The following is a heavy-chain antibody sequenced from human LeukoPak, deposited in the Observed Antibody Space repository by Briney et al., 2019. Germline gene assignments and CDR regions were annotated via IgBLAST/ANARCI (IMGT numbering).Heavy chain of an antibody. J-gene: IGHJ1*01. V-gene: IGHV4-59*01. CDR3: ARNYCSGGSCYSEYFQH. D-gene: IGHD2-15*01. CDR1: GGSISSYY. CDR2: IYYSGST. Sequence: SETLSLTCTVSGGSISSYYWSWIRQPPGKGLEWIGYIYYSGSTNYNPSLKSRVTISVDTSKNQFSLKLSSVTAADTAVYCCARNYCSGGSCYSEYFQHWGQGTLVTVSS.